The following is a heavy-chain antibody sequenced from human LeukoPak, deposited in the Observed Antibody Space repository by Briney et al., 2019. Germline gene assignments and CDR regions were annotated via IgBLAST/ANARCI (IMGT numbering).Heavy chain of an antibody. Sequence: SETLSLTCAVSGASFSSGGYSWTWIRQPPGKGLEWIGYIYHSGTTYYNPSLKSRATISVDRSKNQFSLKLSSVTAADTAVYYCARGVSVAGSLQHWGQGTLVTVSS. V-gene: IGHV4-30-2*01. CDR1: GASFSSGGYS. CDR2: IYHSGTT. J-gene: IGHJ1*01. D-gene: IGHD6-19*01. CDR3: ARGVSVAGSLQH.